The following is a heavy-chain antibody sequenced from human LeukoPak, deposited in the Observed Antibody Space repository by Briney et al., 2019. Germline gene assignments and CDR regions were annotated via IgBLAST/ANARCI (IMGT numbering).Heavy chain of an antibody. J-gene: IGHJ4*02. CDR1: GYTFTSYG. D-gene: IGHD2-8*01. Sequence: ASVKASCKASGYTFTSYGISWVRQAPGQGLEWMGWISAYNGNTNYAQKLQGRVTMTTDTSTSTAYMELRSLRSDDTAVYYCARRYCTNGVCYQAVDYWGQGTLVTVSS. CDR3: ARRYCTNGVCYQAVDY. CDR2: ISAYNGNT. V-gene: IGHV1-18*04.